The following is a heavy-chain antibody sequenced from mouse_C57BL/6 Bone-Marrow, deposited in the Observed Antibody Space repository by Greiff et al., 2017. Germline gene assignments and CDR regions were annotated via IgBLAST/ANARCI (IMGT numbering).Heavy chain of an antibody. CDR1: GFTFSDYG. V-gene: IGHV5-17*01. CDR2: ISSGSSTI. Sequence: EVKLMESGGGLVKPGGSLKLSCAASGFTFSDYGMHWVRQAPEKGLEWVAYISSGSSTIYYADTVKGRFTISRDNAKNTLCLQMTSLRSEDTAMFYCARPDCGYAMDYWGQGTSVTVSA. J-gene: IGHJ4*01. CDR3: ARPDCGYAMDY.